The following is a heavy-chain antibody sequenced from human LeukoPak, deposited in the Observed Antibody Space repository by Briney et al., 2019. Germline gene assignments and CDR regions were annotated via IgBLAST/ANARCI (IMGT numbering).Heavy chain of an antibody. V-gene: IGHV4-61*02. CDR2: IYTSGST. Sequence: SQTLSLTCTVSGGSISSGSYYWSWIRQPAGKGLEWIGRIYTSGSTNYNPSLKSRVTISVDTSKNQFSLRLSSVTAADTAVYYCAREWDRIVGYFAYWGQGTLVTVPS. CDR3: AREWDRIVGYFAY. CDR1: GGSISSGSYY. J-gene: IGHJ4*02. D-gene: IGHD3-22*01.